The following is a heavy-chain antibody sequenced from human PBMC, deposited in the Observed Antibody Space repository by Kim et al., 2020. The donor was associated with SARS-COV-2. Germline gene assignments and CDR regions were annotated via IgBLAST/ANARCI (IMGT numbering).Heavy chain of an antibody. CDR2: ISAYNGNT. Sequence: ASVKVSCKASGYTFTSYGISWVRQAPGQGLEWMGWISAYNGNTNYAQKLQGRVTMTTDTSTSTAYMELRSLRSDDTAVYYCARGSRGYFDWLPRYWGQGTLVTVSS. J-gene: IGHJ4*02. D-gene: IGHD3-9*01. CDR1: GYTFTSYG. V-gene: IGHV1-18*01. CDR3: ARGSRGYFDWLPRY.